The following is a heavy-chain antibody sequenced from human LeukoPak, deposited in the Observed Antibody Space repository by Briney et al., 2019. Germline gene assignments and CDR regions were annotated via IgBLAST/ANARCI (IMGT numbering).Heavy chain of an antibody. Sequence: SETLSLTCTVSGGSTSSYYWSWIRQPPGKGLEWIGYIYTSGSTNYNPSLKSRVTISVDTSKNQFSLKLSSVTAADTAVYYCARRAKVGYSSGWTYWYFDLWGRGTLVTVSS. J-gene: IGHJ2*01. CDR2: IYTSGST. V-gene: IGHV4-4*09. CDR1: GGSTSSYY. CDR3: ARRAKVGYSSGWTYWYFDL. D-gene: IGHD6-19*01.